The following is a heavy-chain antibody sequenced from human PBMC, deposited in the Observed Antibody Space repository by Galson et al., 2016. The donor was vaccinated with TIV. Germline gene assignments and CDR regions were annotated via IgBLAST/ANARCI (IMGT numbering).Heavy chain of an antibody. V-gene: IGHV3-23*01. J-gene: IGHJ5*02. CDR1: GFAFTTYG. CDR2: VSGDTTYT. Sequence: SLRLSCAASGFAFTTYGMSWVRQAPGKGLEWLSVVSGDTTYTHFAGSVRGRFTISRDNSKNTLYLQMNNLRAEDTAIYYCAKEKYRSGWYGWSDPWGQGTLVTVSS. D-gene: IGHD6-13*01. CDR3: AKEKYRSGWYGWSDP.